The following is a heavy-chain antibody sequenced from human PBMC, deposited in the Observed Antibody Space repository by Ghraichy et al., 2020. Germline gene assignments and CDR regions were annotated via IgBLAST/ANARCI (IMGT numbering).Heavy chain of an antibody. CDR2: IYSGGST. D-gene: IGHD2-15*01. CDR3: ASRAYCSGGSCYPDY. J-gene: IGHJ4*02. Sequence: LSLTCAASGFTVSSNYMSWVRQAPGKGLEWVSVIYSGGSTYYADSVKGRFTISRDNSKNTLYLQMNSLRAEDTAVYYCASRAYCSGGSCYPDYWGQGTLVTVSS. V-gene: IGHV3-66*01. CDR1: GFTVSSNY.